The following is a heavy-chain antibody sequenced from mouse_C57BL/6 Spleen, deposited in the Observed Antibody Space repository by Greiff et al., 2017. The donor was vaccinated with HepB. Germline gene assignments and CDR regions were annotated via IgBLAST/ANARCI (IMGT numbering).Heavy chain of an antibody. CDR1: GYAFSSSW. CDR3: ARDLNYYGSSYFDV. CDR2: IYPGDGDT. Sequence: QVQLQQSGPELVKPGASVKISCKASGYAFSSSWMNWVKQRPGKGLEWIGRIYPGDGDTNYNGKFKGKATLTADKSSSTAYMQLSSLTSEDSAVYVCARDLNYYGSSYFDVWGTGTTVTVSS. V-gene: IGHV1-82*01. D-gene: IGHD1-1*01. J-gene: IGHJ1*03.